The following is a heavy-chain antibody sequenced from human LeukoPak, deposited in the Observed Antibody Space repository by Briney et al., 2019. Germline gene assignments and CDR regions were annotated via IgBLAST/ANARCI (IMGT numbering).Heavy chain of an antibody. CDR2: ISWNSGSI. Sequence: GGSLRLSCAASGFTFDDYTMHWVRQAPGKGLEWVSGISWNSGSIGYADSVKGRFTISRDNAKNSLYLQMNSLRAEDTALYYCAKTYYYYGMDVWGQGTTVTVSS. CDR1: GFTFDDYT. CDR3: AKTYYYYGMDV. V-gene: IGHV3-9*01. J-gene: IGHJ6*02.